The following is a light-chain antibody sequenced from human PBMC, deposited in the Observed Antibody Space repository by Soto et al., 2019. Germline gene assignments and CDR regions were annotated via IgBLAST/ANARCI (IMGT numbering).Light chain of an antibody. J-gene: IGKJ5*01. CDR3: QQYGGSPAIT. V-gene: IGKV3-20*01. CDR2: GAS. CDR1: QRVSSGY. Sequence: EIVLTQSPGTLSLSPGERATLSCRASQRVSSGYVAWYQQKPGQAPRLLIYGASSRATGIPDRFRASASGTDFTLTISRLEPEDFAVYLCQQYGGSPAITFGQGTRLDNK.